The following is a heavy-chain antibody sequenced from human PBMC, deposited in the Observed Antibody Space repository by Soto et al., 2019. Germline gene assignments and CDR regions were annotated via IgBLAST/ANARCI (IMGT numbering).Heavy chain of an antibody. V-gene: IGHV1-3*01. Sequence: ASVKVSCKASGYTFTSYAMHWVRQAPGQRLEWMGWINAGNGNTKYSQKFQGRVTITRDTSASTAYMELRSLRSDDTAVYYCARDSVAYCGGDCFAEYFQHWGPGTLVTVSS. CDR2: INAGNGNT. D-gene: IGHD2-21*01. CDR3: ARDSVAYCGGDCFAEYFQH. CDR1: GYTFTSYA. J-gene: IGHJ1*01.